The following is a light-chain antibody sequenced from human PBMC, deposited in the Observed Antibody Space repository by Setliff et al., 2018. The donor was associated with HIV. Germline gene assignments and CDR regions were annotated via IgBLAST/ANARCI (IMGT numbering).Light chain of an antibody. J-gene: IGLJ1*01. Sequence: QSALTQPPSASGSPGQSVTISCTGTSSDVGGYNYVSWYQQHPGKAPKLMIYEVSKRPSGVPDRFSGSKSGNTASLTVSGLQAEDEADYYCSSYAGTNNWGGVGTGTKVTV. CDR2: EVS. V-gene: IGLV2-8*01. CDR3: SSYAGTNNWGG. CDR1: SSDVGGYNY.